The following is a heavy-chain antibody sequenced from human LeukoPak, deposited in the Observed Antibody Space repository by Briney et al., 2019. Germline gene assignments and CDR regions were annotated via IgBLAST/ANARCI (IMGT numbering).Heavy chain of an antibody. CDR2: INPSGGST. D-gene: IGHD5-24*01. V-gene: IGHV1-46*01. CDR1: GYTFTSYY. J-gene: IGHJ2*01. Sequence: ASVKVSCKASGYTFTSYYIHWVRQAPGQGLEWMGMINPSGGSTTYAQKFQGRVTLTRDTSTSTVSLEVSGLRSEDTAVYFCARDLRRDVYNRDWYFDLWGRGTLVTVSS. CDR3: ARDLRRDVYNRDWYFDL.